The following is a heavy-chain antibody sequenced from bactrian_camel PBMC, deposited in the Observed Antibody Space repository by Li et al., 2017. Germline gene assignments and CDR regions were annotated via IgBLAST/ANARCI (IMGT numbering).Heavy chain of an antibody. CDR2: VTSAGVT. D-gene: IGHD2*01. V-gene: IGHV3S57*01. Sequence: VQLVESGGGSVQAGGSLRLSCTASGYTHVYTKYTLAWFRQAPGHEREGLASVTSAGVTTYAERVQGRFFISLDNDKSTLFLQMNDLKPEDTAMYYCAAPFSPRSCRTSGYLPHDEYTYRGRGTQVTVS. J-gene: IGHJ4*01. CDR1: GYTHVYTKYT. CDR3: AAPFSPRSCRTSGYLPHDEYTY.